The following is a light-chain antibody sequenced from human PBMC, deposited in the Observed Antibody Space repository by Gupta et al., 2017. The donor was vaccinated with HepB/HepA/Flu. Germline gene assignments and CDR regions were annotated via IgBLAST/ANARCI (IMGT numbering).Light chain of an antibody. CDR1: QSLLHSNGYNY. CDR2: LGS. J-gene: IGKJ1*01. Sequence: DIVMTQSPLSLPVTPGEPASISCRSSQSLLHSNGYNYLNWFLQKPGQSPQLLLYLGSNRASGGPDRFSGSGSGKDFTLKISRVEAEDVGIYYCMQALQTPRTFGQGTKVEIK. V-gene: IGKV2-28*01. CDR3: MQALQTPRT.